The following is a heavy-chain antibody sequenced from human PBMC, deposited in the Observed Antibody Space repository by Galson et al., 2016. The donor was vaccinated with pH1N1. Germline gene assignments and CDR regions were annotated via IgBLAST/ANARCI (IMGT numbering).Heavy chain of an antibody. CDR1: GFTFSSYS. J-gene: IGHJ4*02. CDR3: GRGRYDYGWSGIDS. CDR2: ICSTSTYI. V-gene: IGHV3-21*04. Sequence: SLRLPCAASGFTFSSYSMNWVRQAPGKGLEWVASICSTSTYIYYADSVKGRFTISRDNAQGSLFLQMNSLRAEDTAMYYCGRGRYDYGWSGIDSWGQGTLATVSS. D-gene: IGHD5-12*01.